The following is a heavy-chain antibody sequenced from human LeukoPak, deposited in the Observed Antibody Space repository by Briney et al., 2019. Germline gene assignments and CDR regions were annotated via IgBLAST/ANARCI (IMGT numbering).Heavy chain of an antibody. Sequence: SETLSLTCAVYGGSFSGYYWSWIRQPPGKGLEWIGEINHSGSTNYNPSLKSRVTISVDTSKNQFSLKLSSVTAADTAVYYCARRMIAVAGPNWFDPWGQGTLVTVSS. V-gene: IGHV4-34*01. CDR3: ARRMIAVAGPNWFDP. CDR1: GGSFSGYY. J-gene: IGHJ5*02. D-gene: IGHD6-19*01. CDR2: INHSGST.